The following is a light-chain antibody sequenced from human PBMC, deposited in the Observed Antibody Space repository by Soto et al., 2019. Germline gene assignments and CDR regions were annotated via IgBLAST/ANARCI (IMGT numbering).Light chain of an antibody. CDR1: QSVSNF. J-gene: IGKJ1*01. CDR2: DAS. Sequence: EIVLTQSPATLSLSPGERATLSCRASQSVSNFLAWYQQKPGQAPRVIIYDASTRATGIPARFSGSGSGTDFTLTISSLQSEDFAVYYCQQYTDWPLTFGQATRVEIK. CDR3: QQYTDWPLT. V-gene: IGKV3-11*01.